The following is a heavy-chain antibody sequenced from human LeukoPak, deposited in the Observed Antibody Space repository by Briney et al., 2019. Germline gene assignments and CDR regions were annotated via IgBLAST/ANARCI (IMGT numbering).Heavy chain of an antibody. CDR3: ARETAYATSRPIEY. D-gene: IGHD2-2*01. J-gene: IGHJ4*02. CDR1: GFVFDDYS. V-gene: IGHV3-43*01. Sequence: PGGSLRLSCAASGFVFDDYSMHWVRQAPGKGLEWVSLISWNGGSTYYAGSVKGRFTSSRDTSRNTVNLQMNSLRPEDTAVYYCARETAYATSRPIEYWGQGTLVTVSS. CDR2: ISWNGGST.